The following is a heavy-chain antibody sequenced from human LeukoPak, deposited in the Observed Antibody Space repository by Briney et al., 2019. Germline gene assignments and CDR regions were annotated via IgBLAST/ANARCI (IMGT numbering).Heavy chain of an antibody. CDR1: GGSFSGYY. V-gene: IGHV4-34*01. CDR2: INHSGST. J-gene: IGHJ6*03. CDR3: ARGVRYFDWLYYYYYYYMDV. Sequence: PSETLSLTCAVYGGSFSGYYWSWIRQPPGKGLEWIGEINHSGSTNYNPSLKSRVTISVDTSKNQFSLKLSSVTAADTAVYYCARGVRYFDWLYYYYYYYMDVWGKGTTVTVSS. D-gene: IGHD3-9*01.